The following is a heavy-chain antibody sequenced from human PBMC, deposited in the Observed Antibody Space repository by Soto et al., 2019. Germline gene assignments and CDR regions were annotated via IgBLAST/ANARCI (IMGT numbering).Heavy chain of an antibody. Sequence: ASETLSLTCAVSGYSISSSNWWGCIRQPPGKGLEWIGYIYYSRTTYYNPSLKSRVTMSVDTSKNQFSLKLTSVTAAATAVYYSARGRDNVVLAAAICYFGYWGQVSLVTVYS. V-gene: IGHV4-28*03. CDR2: IYYSRTT. CDR1: GYSISSSNW. CDR3: ARGRDNVVLAAAICYFGY. J-gene: IGHJ4*02. D-gene: IGHD2-2*02.